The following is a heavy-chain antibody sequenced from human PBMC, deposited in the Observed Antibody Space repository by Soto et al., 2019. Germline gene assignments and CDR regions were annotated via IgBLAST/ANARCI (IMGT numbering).Heavy chain of an antibody. J-gene: IGHJ3*02. Sequence: GASVKVSCKASGGTFSSYAISWVRQAPGQGLEWMGGIIPIFGTANYAQKFQGRVTITADESTSTAYMELSSLRSEDTAVYYCARLLSYYYDSSGYAFDIWGQGTMVTVSS. CDR3: ARLLSYYYDSSGYAFDI. CDR2: IIPIFGTA. CDR1: GGTFSSYA. D-gene: IGHD3-22*01. V-gene: IGHV1-69*13.